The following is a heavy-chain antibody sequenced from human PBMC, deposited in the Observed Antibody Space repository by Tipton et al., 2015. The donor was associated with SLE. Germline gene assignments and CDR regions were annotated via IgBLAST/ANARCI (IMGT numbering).Heavy chain of an antibody. CDR1: GLTFSRAG. D-gene: IGHD3-22*01. J-gene: IGHJ4*02. V-gene: IGHV3-30*02. Sequence: QLVQSGGGVVQPGGSLRLSCAASGLTFSRAGMHWVRQAPGKGLEWVAMIWSDGSSEYYADSVKGRFTISRDNSKNTLYLQTNSLRAEDAAVYYCAKDRTQSYYDSNGHFDYWGQGTLVTVSS. CDR2: IWSDGSSE. CDR3: AKDRTQSYYDSNGHFDY.